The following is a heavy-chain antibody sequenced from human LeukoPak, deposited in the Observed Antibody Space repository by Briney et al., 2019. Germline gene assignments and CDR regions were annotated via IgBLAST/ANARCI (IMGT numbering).Heavy chain of an antibody. CDR2: IYYSGST. CDR3: ARGGRRGSSGYPY. CDR1: GGSISSSSYY. Sequence: PSETLSLTCTVSGGSISSSSYYWGWIRQPPGKGLEWIGSIYYSGSTYYNPSLKSRVTISVDTSKNQFSLKLSSVTAADTAVYYCARGGRRGSSGYPYWGQGTLVTVSS. J-gene: IGHJ4*02. V-gene: IGHV4-39*07. D-gene: IGHD3-22*01.